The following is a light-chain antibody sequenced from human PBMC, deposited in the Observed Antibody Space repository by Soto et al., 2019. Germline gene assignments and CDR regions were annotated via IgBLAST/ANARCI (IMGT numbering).Light chain of an antibody. V-gene: IGLV2-11*01. CDR3: SSYAGSYPYV. Sequence: SVVTQPRSVSGSPGQSVTISFTGTSIDVGGYNYVSWYQEQPGKAPKLKIYDVSKRPSGVPDRFSGSKSGNTASLTISGLQAEDEADYYCSSYAGSYPYVFGTGTKVTVL. J-gene: IGLJ1*01. CDR2: DVS. CDR1: SIDVGGYNY.